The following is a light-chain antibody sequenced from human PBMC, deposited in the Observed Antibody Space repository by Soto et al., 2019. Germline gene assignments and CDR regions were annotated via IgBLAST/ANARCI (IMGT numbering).Light chain of an antibody. CDR2: AAS. CDR1: QDISRW. Sequence: DIQVTQSPSSVSASVGDRVTITCRASQDISRWLAWYQQKPGKAPKLLIYAASSLQSGVPSRFSGSGSGTDFTLPISNLQPEDSATYYCQQANSFPRTFGQGTKLEIK. V-gene: IGKV1-12*01. CDR3: QQANSFPRT. J-gene: IGKJ2*01.